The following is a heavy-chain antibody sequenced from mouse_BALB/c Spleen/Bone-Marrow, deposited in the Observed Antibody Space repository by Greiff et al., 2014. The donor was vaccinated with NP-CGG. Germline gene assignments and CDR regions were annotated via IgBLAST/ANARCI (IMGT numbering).Heavy chain of an antibody. CDR1: GYSITSYYS. V-gene: IGHV3-1*02. Sequence: EVKLMESGPDLVKPSQSLSLTCTVTGYSITSYYSWHWIRQFPGNQLEWMGFIHYSGITVYNPSLKSRISITRDTSNNQFFLQLNSVTTEDTATYYWTRFAGTPYTMDYWGQGTSVTVSS. CDR2: IHYSGIT. D-gene: IGHD4-1*01. CDR3: TRFAGTPYTMDY. J-gene: IGHJ4*01.